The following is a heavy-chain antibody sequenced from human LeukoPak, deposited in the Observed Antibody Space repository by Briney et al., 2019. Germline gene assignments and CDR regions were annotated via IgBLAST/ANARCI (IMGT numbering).Heavy chain of an antibody. D-gene: IGHD2-15*01. Sequence: QPGGSLRLSCAASGFSFSNNAMGWVRQAPGNGLEWVSAIGNSGGGTYYADSLQGRFTISRDNSKNTLYLQMNSLRAEDTAVYYCVKRYCSGDTCYSAFDYWGHGTLVTVSS. CDR2: IGNSGGGT. CDR3: VKRYCSGDTCYSAFDY. V-gene: IGHV3-23*01. CDR1: GFSFSNNA. J-gene: IGHJ4*01.